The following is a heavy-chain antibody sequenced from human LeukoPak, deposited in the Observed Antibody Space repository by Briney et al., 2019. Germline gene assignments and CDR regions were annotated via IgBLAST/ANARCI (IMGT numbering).Heavy chain of an antibody. J-gene: IGHJ3*02. CDR1: GFTFNTYN. Sequence: GGSLRLSCAASGFTFNTYNMNWVRQAPGKGLEWVSSITGSSSYIYYADSVKGRFTISRDNAKNSLYLQMNSLRAEDTAVYYCARDWRDSSGKFPNDAFDIWGQGTMVTVSS. V-gene: IGHV3-21*06. D-gene: IGHD3-22*01. CDR3: ARDWRDSSGKFPNDAFDI. CDR2: ITGSSSYI.